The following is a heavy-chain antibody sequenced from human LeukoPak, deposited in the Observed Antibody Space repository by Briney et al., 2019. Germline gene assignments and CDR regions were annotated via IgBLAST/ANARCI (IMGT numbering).Heavy chain of an antibody. Sequence: SETLSLTCTVSGGSISSYYWSWIRQPPGKGLEWIGYIYYSGSTNYNPSLKSRVTISVDTSKNQFSLKLSSVTAADTAVYCCARLRGRYYYYYGMDVWGQGTTVTVSS. V-gene: IGHV4-59*01. D-gene: IGHD3-10*01. J-gene: IGHJ6*02. CDR1: GGSISSYY. CDR3: ARLRGRYYYYYGMDV. CDR2: IYYSGST.